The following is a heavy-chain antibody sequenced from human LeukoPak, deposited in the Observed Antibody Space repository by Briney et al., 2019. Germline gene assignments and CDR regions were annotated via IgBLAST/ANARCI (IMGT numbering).Heavy chain of an antibody. J-gene: IGHJ3*02. CDR2: IYYSGTT. Sequence: SETLSLTCSVSGGSIRSSNYFWGWIRQPPGKGLEWIGSIYYSGTTYYNPSLKSRVTISVDTSKNQFSLKLSSVTAADTAVYYCARGTFRTNDAFDIWGQGTMVTVSS. V-gene: IGHV4-39*07. CDR1: GGSIRSSNYF. CDR3: ARGTFRTNDAFDI.